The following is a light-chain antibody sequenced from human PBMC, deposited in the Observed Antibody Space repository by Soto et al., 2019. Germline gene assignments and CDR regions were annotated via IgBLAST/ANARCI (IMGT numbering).Light chain of an antibody. J-gene: IGKJ5*01. CDR3: QQYNDYPMT. CDR1: QDINKW. V-gene: IGKV1-16*01. Sequence: DIQMTQSPSSLSASVGDRITITCRASQDINKWLTWFQQKPGKAPKSLISAASTLQSGVPSRFSGSGSGTEFTLTISSLQPEDFATYYCQQYNDYPMTFGQGTRLEIK. CDR2: AAS.